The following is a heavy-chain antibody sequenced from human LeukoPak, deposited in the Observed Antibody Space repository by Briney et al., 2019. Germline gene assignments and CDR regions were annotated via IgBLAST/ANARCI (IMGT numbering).Heavy chain of an antibody. V-gene: IGHV1-8*01. Sequence: ASVKVSCKVSGTTFMSNDINWVRQATGQGLEWMRWMNPNNGNTGYAPKFQGRVTMTRNTSTTTAYMELSSLTSEDTAVYYCARGGNIGAVPTAWGQGTLVTVSS. D-gene: IGHD6-13*01. CDR3: ARGGNIGAVPTA. J-gene: IGHJ4*02. CDR1: GTTFMSND. CDR2: MNPNNGNT.